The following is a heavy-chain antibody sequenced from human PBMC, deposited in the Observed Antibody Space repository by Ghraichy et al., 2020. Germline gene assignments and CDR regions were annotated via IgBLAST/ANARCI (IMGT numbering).Heavy chain of an antibody. CDR1: GFTISAYA. CDR2: ISNDESQE. D-gene: IGHD3-22*01. J-gene: IGHJ4*02. V-gene: IGHV3-30-3*01. CDR3: ARPDYYHNSGELQF. Sequence: GGSLRLSCAPSGFTISAYAMHWVRQAPGRGLEWVAAISNDESQEFYADSLRGRFTISRDNSKNTLFLQMNSLRAEDAAIYYCARPDYYHNSGELQFWGQGTLVTVSS.